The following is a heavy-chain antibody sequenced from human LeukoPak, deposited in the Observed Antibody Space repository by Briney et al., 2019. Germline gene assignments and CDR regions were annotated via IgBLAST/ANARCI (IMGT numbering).Heavy chain of an antibody. J-gene: IGHJ4*02. CDR3: ARDGVVAGPWHFDY. CDR2: ISGSAST. Sequence: GGSLRLSCAASGFTFSSFAMTWVRQAPGKGLKWVSAISGSASTYYADSVKGRFTISRDNSKNTLYLQMNSLRAEDTAVYYCARDGVVAGPWHFDYWGQGTLVTVSS. CDR1: GFTFSSFA. V-gene: IGHV3-23*01. D-gene: IGHD2-15*01.